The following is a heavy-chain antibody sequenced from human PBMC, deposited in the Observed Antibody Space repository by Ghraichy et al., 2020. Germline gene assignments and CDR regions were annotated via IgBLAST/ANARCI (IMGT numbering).Heavy chain of an antibody. D-gene: IGHD3-3*01. J-gene: IGHJ4*02. Sequence: GGSLRLSCAASGFTFSSYAMSWVRQAPGKGLEWVSAISGSGGSTYYADSVKGRFTISRDNSKNTLYLQMNSLRAEDTAVYYCAKDDPYYDFWSGYSLFDYGGQGALVTVSS. CDR1: GFTFSSYA. CDR3: AKDDPYYDFWSGYSLFDY. V-gene: IGHV3-23*01. CDR2: ISGSGGST.